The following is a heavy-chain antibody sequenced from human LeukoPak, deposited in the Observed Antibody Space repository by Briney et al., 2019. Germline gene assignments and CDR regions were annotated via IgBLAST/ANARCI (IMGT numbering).Heavy chain of an antibody. V-gene: IGHV3-30*02. CDR3: AKDLVAMVRGVRGWFDP. CDR1: GFTFSSYG. Sequence: GGSLRLSCAASGFTFSSYGMHWVRQAPGKGLEWVAFIRYDGSNKYYADSVKGRFTISRDNSKNTLYLQMNSLRAEDTAVYYCAKDLVAMVRGVRGWFDPWGQGTLVTVSS. D-gene: IGHD3-10*01. J-gene: IGHJ5*02. CDR2: IRYDGSNK.